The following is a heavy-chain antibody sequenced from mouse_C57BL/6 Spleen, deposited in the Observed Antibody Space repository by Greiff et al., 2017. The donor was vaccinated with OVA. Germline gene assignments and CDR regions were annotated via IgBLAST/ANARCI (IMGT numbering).Heavy chain of an antibody. CDR3: TREGGSAHYYAMDY. D-gene: IGHD1-1*01. CDR1: GFTFSSYA. V-gene: IGHV5-9-1*02. Sequence: EVKLVESGEGLVKPGGSLKLSCAASGFTFSSYAMSWVRQTPEKRLEWVAYISSGGDYIYYADTVKGRFTISRDNARNTLYLQMSSLKSEDTAMYYCTREGGSAHYYAMDYWGQGTSVTVSS. J-gene: IGHJ4*01. CDR2: ISSGGDYI.